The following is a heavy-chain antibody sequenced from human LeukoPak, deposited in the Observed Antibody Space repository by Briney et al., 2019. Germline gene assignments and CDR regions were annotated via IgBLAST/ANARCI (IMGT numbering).Heavy chain of an antibody. CDR3: TRDRYYYDSSGYYGFDS. V-gene: IGHV3-49*04. CDR2: IRSKAYGGAT. CDR1: GFTFGDYA. Sequence: SGRSLRLSCTASGFTFGDYAMSWVRQAPGKGLEWVGFIRSKAYGGATEYAASVKGRFTISRDDSKSIAYLQVNSLKTEDTAVYYCTRDRYYYDSSGYYGFDSWGQGTLVTVSS. D-gene: IGHD3-22*01. J-gene: IGHJ4*02.